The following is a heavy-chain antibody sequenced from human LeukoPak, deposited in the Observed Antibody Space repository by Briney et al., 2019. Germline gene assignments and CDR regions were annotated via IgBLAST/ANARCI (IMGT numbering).Heavy chain of an antibody. D-gene: IGHD3-10*01. CDR2: INPNSGGT. V-gene: IGHV1-2*02. Sequence: ASVKVSCKASGGTFSSYAISWVRQAPGQGLEWMGWINPNSGGTNYAQKFQGRVTMTRDTSISTAYMELSRLRSDDTAVYYCARVGGRYGSGSPDYWGQGTLVTVSS. CDR1: GGTFSSYA. J-gene: IGHJ4*02. CDR3: ARVGGRYGSGSPDY.